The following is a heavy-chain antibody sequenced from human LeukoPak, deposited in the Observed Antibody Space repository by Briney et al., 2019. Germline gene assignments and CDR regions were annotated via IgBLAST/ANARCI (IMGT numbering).Heavy chain of an antibody. CDR2: INSDGSST. J-gene: IGHJ4*02. Sequence: PGGSLRLSCAASGFTFSSYWMHWLRQARGKGLVWVSRINSDGSSTSYADSVKGRFTISRDNAKNTLYLQMNSLRAEDTAVYYCARERYYYGSGSLLDYWGQGTLVTVSS. CDR1: GFTFSSYW. V-gene: IGHV3-74*01. CDR3: ARERYYYGSGSLLDY. D-gene: IGHD3-10*01.